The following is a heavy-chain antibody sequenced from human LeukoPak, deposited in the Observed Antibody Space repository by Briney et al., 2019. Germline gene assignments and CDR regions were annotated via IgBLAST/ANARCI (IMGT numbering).Heavy chain of an antibody. CDR2: IGASGGST. CDR3: AKAAGYDILTGLDY. J-gene: IGHJ4*02. CDR1: GFTFSSYD. D-gene: IGHD3-9*01. Sequence: GGSLRLSCATSGFTFSSYDMSWVRQAPGKGLEWVSGIGASGGSTYYADSVKGRFTISRDNSKNTLYLQMKSLRTEDTAVYYCAKAAGYDILTGLDYWGQGTLVTVSS. V-gene: IGHV3-23*01.